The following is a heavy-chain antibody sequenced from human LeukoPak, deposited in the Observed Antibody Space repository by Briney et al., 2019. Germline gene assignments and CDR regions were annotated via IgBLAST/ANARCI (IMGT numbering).Heavy chain of an antibody. CDR1: GDSISTYY. D-gene: IGHD2-21*02. CDR2: IYYRVTS. V-gene: IGHV4-59*12. Sequence: PSETLSLTCTVSGDSISTYYWSWIRQPPGKGLEWIGYIYYRVTSDYNPSLKSRVTMSVDMSTRQISLKLSSVTAADTAVYYCARDFSCGGDCPNHLFDYWGQGTLVTVSS. J-gene: IGHJ4*02. CDR3: ARDFSCGGDCPNHLFDY.